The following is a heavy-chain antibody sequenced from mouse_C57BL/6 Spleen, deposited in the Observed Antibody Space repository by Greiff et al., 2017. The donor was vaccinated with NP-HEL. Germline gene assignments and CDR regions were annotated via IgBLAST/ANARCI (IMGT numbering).Heavy chain of an antibody. CDR3: TRITTVNYFDY. V-gene: IGHV6-6*01. CDR2: IRNKANNHAT. Sequence: EVQLVESGGGLVQPGGSMKLSCAASGFTFSDAWMDWVRQSPEKGLEWVAEIRNKANNHATYYAESVKGRFTISRDDSKSSVYLQMNSLRAEDTGIYYCTRITTVNYFDYWGQGTTLTVSS. J-gene: IGHJ2*01. CDR1: GFTFSDAW. D-gene: IGHD1-1*01.